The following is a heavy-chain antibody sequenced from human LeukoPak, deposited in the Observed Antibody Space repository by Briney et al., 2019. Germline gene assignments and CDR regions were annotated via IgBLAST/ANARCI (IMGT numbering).Heavy chain of an antibody. V-gene: IGHV1-18*01. CDR3: ARGPLFGWELRPFDP. J-gene: IGHJ5*02. D-gene: IGHD1-26*01. Sequence: ASVEVSCKASGYTFTSYGISWVRQAPGQGLEWMGWISAYNGNTNYAQKLQGRVTMTTDTSTSTAYMELRSLRSDDTAVYYCARGPLFGWELRPFDPWGQGTLVTVSS. CDR2: ISAYNGNT. CDR1: GYTFTSYG.